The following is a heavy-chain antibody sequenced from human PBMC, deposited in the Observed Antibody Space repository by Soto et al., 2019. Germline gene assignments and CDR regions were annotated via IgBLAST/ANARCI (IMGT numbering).Heavy chain of an antibody. CDR1: GFTFSSYA. CDR3: AKFGMATTKRSPPYYIDY. CDR2: ISGSGGGT. J-gene: IGHJ4*02. V-gene: IGHV3-23*01. D-gene: IGHD1-1*01. Sequence: GGSLRLSCAASGFTFSSYAMSWVRQAPGKGLEWVSSISGSGGGTYYADSVKGRFTFSRDNSKNTLYLQMSSLRAEDTAVYYCAKFGMATTKRSPPYYIDYWGQGALVTVSS.